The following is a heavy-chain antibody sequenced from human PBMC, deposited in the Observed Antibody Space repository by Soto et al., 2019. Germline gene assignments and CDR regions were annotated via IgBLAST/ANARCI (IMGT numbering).Heavy chain of an antibody. CDR3: ARDGQSLAPYALDV. Sequence: QVQVVESGGGVVQPGRSLRLSCTVSGFTFSSHAMHWVRQAPGKGLEWVAQIWYDGSNKYYADSVKGRFTISRDNSKNTLYVQVDSLRVEDTAVYYCARDGQSLAPYALDVLGQGTSVTVSS. J-gene: IGHJ6*02. V-gene: IGHV3-33*01. CDR2: IWYDGSNK. D-gene: IGHD6-19*01. CDR1: GFTFSSHA.